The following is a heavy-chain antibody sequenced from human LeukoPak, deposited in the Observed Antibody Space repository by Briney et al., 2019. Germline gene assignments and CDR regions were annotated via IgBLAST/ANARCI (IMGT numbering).Heavy chain of an antibody. J-gene: IGHJ4*02. CDR1: GFTFSDHY. CDR2: IRNKANSYTT. D-gene: IGHD2-15*01. Sequence: GGSLRLSCAASGFTFSDHYMDWVRQAPGKGLEWVGRIRNKANSYTTEYAASVKGRFTISRDDSNDSLSLQVNSLKTEDTAVYYCARGFCGGGSCYSFDYGGQGTLVTVSS. V-gene: IGHV3-72*01. CDR3: ARGFCGGGSCYSFDY.